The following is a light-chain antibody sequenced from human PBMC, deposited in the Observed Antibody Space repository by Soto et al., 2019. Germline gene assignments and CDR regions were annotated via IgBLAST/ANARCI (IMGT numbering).Light chain of an antibody. CDR1: QSVSSY. CDR2: DAS. Sequence: EIVLTQSPATLSLSPGERATLSCRASQSVSSYLAWYQQKPGQAPRLLIYDASNRATGIPARFSGSGSGTDFTLTISSLEPEDFAVYYCQQRSNWPPLTFGGGTMVDIK. CDR3: QQRSNWPPLT. J-gene: IGKJ4*01. V-gene: IGKV3-11*01.